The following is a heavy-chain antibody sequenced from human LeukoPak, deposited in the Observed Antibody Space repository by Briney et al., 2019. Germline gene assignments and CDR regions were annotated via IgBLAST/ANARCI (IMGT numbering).Heavy chain of an antibody. CDR2: ISSSGSTI. V-gene: IGHV3-48*03. J-gene: IGHJ3*01. Sequence: PGGSLRLSCAASGFTFSSYEMNWVRQAPGKGLEWVSYISSSGSTIYYADSVEGRFTISRDNAQNSLYLQMDSLRDEDSGVYFCARDYSRWHGDFDVWGQGTMVTVSS. CDR1: GFTFSSYE. D-gene: IGHD6-13*01. CDR3: ARDYSRWHGDFDV.